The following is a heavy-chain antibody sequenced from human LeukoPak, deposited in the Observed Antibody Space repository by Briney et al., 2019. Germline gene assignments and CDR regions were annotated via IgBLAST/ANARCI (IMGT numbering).Heavy chain of an antibody. CDR3: ARDYYFLGAFDI. CDR2: IYYSGST. J-gene: IGHJ3*02. V-gene: IGHV4-59*01. D-gene: IGHD3-22*01. CDR1: GGSISSYY. Sequence: SETLSLTCTVSGGSISSYYWSWIRQPPGKGLEWIGYIYYSGSTNYNPSLKGRVTISVDTSKNQFSLKLSSVTAADTAVYYCARDYYFLGAFDIRGQGMMVTVSS.